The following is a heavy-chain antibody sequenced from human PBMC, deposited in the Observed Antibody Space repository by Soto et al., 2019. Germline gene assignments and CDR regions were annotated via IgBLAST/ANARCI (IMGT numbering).Heavy chain of an antibody. CDR1: GGSISSYY. D-gene: IGHD6-19*01. CDR2: IYTSGST. J-gene: IGHJ4*02. CDR3: ARESSGWYAPTIDY. V-gene: IGHV4-4*07. Sequence: SETLSLTCAVSGGSISSYYWSWIRQPAGKGLEWIGRIYTSGSTNYNPSLKSRVTMSVDTSKNQFSLKLSSVTAADTAVYYCARESSGWYAPTIDYWGQGTLVTVSS.